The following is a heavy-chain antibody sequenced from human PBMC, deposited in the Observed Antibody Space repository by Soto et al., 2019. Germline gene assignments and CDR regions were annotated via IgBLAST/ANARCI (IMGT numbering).Heavy chain of an antibody. CDR3: ARGNIYDFWPH. Sequence: SETLSLTCAVSGGSISSSDWWSWVRQPPGKGLEWIGEIYHSGSTNYNPSLKSRVSISVDKSKNQFSLKLTSVTAADTAVYYCARGNIYDFWPHWGQGTLVTVSS. CDR2: IYHSGST. D-gene: IGHD3-3*01. CDR1: GGSISSSDW. V-gene: IGHV4-4*02. J-gene: IGHJ4*02.